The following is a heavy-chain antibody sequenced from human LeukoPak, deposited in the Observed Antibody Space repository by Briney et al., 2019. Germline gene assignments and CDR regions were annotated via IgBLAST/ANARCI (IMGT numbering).Heavy chain of an antibody. Sequence: GGSLRLSCAASGFTFSSYWMSWVRQAPGKGLEWVANIKQDGSEKYYVDSVKGRFTISRDNAKNSLYLQMNSLRAEDTAVYYCARGDGGWYFRWGKNWFDPWGQGTLVTVSS. D-gene: IGHD6-19*01. V-gene: IGHV3-7*04. J-gene: IGHJ5*02. CDR3: ARGDGGWYFRWGKNWFDP. CDR2: IKQDGSEK. CDR1: GFTFSSYW.